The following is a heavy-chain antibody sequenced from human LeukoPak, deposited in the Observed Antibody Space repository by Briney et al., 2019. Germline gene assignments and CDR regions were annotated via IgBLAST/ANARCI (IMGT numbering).Heavy chain of an antibody. Sequence: ASVKVSCKASGGVFTTYAISWVRQAPGQGLEWMGSIIPFLGTTNYAQKFQGRVTITADEPTRTAYMELSSLRSEDTAVYYCANVGDWGLNPYLTADYWGQGTLVTVSS. J-gene: IGHJ4*02. V-gene: IGHV1-69*11. CDR3: ANVGDWGLNPYLTADY. D-gene: IGHD3/OR15-3a*01. CDR2: IIPFLGTT. CDR1: GGVFTTYA.